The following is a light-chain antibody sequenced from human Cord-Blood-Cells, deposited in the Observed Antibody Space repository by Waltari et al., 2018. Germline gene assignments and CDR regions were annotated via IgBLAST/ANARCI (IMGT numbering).Light chain of an antibody. CDR1: SSDVGGYNY. CDR3: SSYKTSSTLYV. Sequence: QSALTQPASVSGSPGQSITISCTGTSSDVGGYNYVSWYQQHPGKAPKLMIYDGSNRPPWVSNRVCGSKQCNTASLTITWLQADDEADDYYSSYKTSSTLYVFGTGTKVTVL. CDR2: DGS. V-gene: IGLV2-14*01. J-gene: IGLJ1*01.